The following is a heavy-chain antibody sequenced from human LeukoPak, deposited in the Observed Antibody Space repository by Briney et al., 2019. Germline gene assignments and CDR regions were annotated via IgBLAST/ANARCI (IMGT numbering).Heavy chain of an antibody. CDR3: ARIPGGWLQSYFDY. Sequence: GESLKISCKSSGYSFTSYWNGWVRQIPGKGLGGMGIIYPGDSDTRYSPSFQGQVTISADKSISTAYLQWSSLKASDTAMYYCARIPGGWLQSYFDYWGQGTLVTVSS. J-gene: IGHJ4*02. CDR2: IYPGDSDT. D-gene: IGHD5-24*01. V-gene: IGHV5-51*01. CDR1: GYSFTSYW.